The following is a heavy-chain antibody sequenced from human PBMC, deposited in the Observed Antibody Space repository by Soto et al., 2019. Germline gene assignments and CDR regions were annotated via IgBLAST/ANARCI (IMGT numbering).Heavy chain of an antibody. V-gene: IGHV3-43*01. CDR3: AKGVTTFENWFDP. CDR1: GFTFDDYT. D-gene: IGHD4-17*01. J-gene: IGHJ5*02. Sequence: GGSLRLSCAASGFTFDDYTMHWVRQAPGKGLEWVSLISWDGGSTYYADSVKGRFTISRDNSKNSLYLQMNSLRTEDTALYYCAKGVTTFENWFDPWGQGTLVTVSS. CDR2: ISWDGGST.